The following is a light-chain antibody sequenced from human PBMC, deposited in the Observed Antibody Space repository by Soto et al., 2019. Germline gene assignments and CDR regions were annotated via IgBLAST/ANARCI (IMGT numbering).Light chain of an antibody. V-gene: IGLV2-8*01. CDR2: DVN. J-gene: IGLJ2*01. CDR3: SSYAGGNNLL. Sequence: QSVLTQPPSASGSPGQSVTISCTGTSSDVGNYNYVSWYQKHPGKVPKLMIYDVNKRPSGVPDRFSGSKSGNTASLTVSGLQADDEAEYYCSSYAGGNNLLFGGGTKLTVL. CDR1: SSDVGNYNY.